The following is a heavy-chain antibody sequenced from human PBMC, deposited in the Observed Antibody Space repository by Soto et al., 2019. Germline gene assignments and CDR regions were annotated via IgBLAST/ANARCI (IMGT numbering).Heavy chain of an antibody. CDR2: ISGSSDTI. V-gene: IGHV3-48*02. CDR3: ARGGVATIFGDS. D-gene: IGHD5-12*01. J-gene: IGHJ4*02. Sequence: EVQLVESGGGLVQPGGSLRVSCAASGFTLSRYSMNWVRQAPGKGLEWLSYISGSSDTIYYADSVKGRFIISRDNAKNSLYLQMNSLRDEDTAVYYCARGGVATIFGDSWGQGTLVPVSS. CDR1: GFTLSRYS.